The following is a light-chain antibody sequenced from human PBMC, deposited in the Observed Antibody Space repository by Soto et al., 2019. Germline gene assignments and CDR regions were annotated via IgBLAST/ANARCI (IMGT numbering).Light chain of an antibody. CDR1: QSISTF. J-gene: IGKJ1*01. V-gene: IGKV3-11*01. CDR3: QQCANWPPKWS. CDR2: DAS. Sequence: EVVLTQSPATLSLSPGEKATLSCRASQSISTFLAWYQQKPGLAPRLLIYDASNRATGIPDRFSGSGSGTDFPLTSSSLEPEDFAVYYCQQCANWPPKWSFGQGTKVEIK.